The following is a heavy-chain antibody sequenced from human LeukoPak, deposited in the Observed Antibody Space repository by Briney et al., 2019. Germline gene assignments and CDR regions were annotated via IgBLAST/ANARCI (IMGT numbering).Heavy chain of an antibody. V-gene: IGHV4-34*01. D-gene: IGHD3-22*01. CDR1: GGSFSGYY. CDR2: INHGEST. CDR3: ARGRTYYYDTSGYYPSIYDGMDG. J-gene: IGHJ6*02. Sequence: SETLSHTCAVSGGSFSGYYWYWIRQPPGNGLEWIGEINHGESTNYNPSLNSRATLSVDTSTNTFSLKLTSLTAADTAVYYCARGRTYYYDTSGYYPSIYDGMDGWGQGTTVIVSS.